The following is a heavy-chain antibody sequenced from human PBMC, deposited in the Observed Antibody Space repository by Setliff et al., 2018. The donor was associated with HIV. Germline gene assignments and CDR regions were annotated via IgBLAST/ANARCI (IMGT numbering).Heavy chain of an antibody. CDR3: ARAVNFDY. CDR2: IYYSGST. J-gene: IGHJ4*02. V-gene: IGHV4-39*07. D-gene: IGHD6-19*01. Sequence: SETLSLTCTVSGGSISSSVYYWGWIRQPPGKGLEWIGNIYYSGSTYYNPSLTSRVTISVDTSRNQFSLKLTSVTAADTAIYYCARAVNFDYWGQGTQVTVSS. CDR1: GGSISSSVYY.